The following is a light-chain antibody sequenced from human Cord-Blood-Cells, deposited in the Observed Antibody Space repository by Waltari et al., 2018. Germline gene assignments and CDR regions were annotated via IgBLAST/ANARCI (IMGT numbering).Light chain of an antibody. J-gene: IGLJ3*02. CDR1: SSNIGSNT. CDR2: SNN. CDR3: AAWDDSLNGRV. Sequence: QSMLTQPPSASGTPGQRVPIPCSGGSSNIGSNTGYWYQQLPGTAPKLLSYSNNQRPSGVPDRFSGSKSGTSASLAISGLQSEDEADYYCAAWDDSLNGRVFGGGTKLTVL. V-gene: IGLV1-44*01.